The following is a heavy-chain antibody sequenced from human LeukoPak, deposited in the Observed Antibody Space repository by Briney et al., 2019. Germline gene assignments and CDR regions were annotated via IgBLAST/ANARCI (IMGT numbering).Heavy chain of an antibody. CDR3: ARDKVACSSTSCHYWYFDL. CDR2: IYSGGST. Sequence: GGSLRLSCAASGFTVSSNYMSWVRQAPGKGLEWVSVIYSGGSTYYADSVKGRFTISRENSKNTLYLQMNSLRAEDTAVYYCARDKVACSSTSCHYWYFDLWGRSTLVTVSS. V-gene: IGHV3-53*01. D-gene: IGHD2-2*01. J-gene: IGHJ2*01. CDR1: GFTVSSNY.